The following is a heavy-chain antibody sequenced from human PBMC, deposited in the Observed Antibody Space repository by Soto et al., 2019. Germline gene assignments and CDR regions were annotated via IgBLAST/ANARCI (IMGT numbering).Heavy chain of an antibody. CDR2: ISAYNGNT. J-gene: IGHJ3*02. CDR3: ARDSYDSSGYYHDAFDI. V-gene: IGHV1-18*01. CDR1: GYTFTSYG. D-gene: IGHD3-22*01. Sequence: ASVKVSCKASGYTFTSYGISRVRQAPGQGLEWMGWISAYNGNTNYAQKLQGRVTMTTDTSTSTAYMELRSLRSDDTAVYYCARDSYDSSGYYHDAFDIWGPGTMVTVSS.